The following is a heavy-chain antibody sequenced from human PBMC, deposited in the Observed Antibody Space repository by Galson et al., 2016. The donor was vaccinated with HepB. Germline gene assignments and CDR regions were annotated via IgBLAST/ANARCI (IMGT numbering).Heavy chain of an antibody. V-gene: IGHV3-7*01. CDR1: GFTFRSYW. D-gene: IGHD6-19*01. Sequence: SLRLSCAASGFTFRSYWMSWVRQAPGKGLQWVANVNQDETEKYYLDSVKGRFTISRDNVKESVYLQMKSLRVEDTAVYYCARRADTQRRIAGWGWGMDVWGRGTTVTVSS. CDR2: VNQDETEK. CDR3: ARRADTQRRIAGWGWGMDV. J-gene: IGHJ6*02.